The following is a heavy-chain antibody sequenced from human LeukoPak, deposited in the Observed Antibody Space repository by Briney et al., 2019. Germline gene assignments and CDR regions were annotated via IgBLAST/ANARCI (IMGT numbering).Heavy chain of an antibody. D-gene: IGHD5-18*01. CDR2: INPYNGNT. V-gene: IGHV1-18*01. CDR1: GYTVTSYG. Sequence: ASVKVSCRASGYTVTSYGISWVRQAPGQGLEGMGWINPYNGNTNYATKLQGRVTMTTDTSTSTAYMELRSLRSDDTAVYYCARVPDTPTTYYYYMDVWGKGTTVTVSS. J-gene: IGHJ6*03. CDR3: ARVPDTPTTYYYYMDV.